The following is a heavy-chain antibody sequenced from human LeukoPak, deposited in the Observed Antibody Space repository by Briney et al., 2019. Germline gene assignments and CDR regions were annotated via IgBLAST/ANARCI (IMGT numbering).Heavy chain of an antibody. CDR3: ARDRNTDFWSGYYTNYFDY. D-gene: IGHD3-3*01. CDR1: GFTFSSYW. J-gene: IGHJ4*02. V-gene: IGHV3-7*01. CDR2: IKQDGSEK. Sequence: GGSLRLSCAASGFTFSSYWMSWVRQAPGKGLEWVANIKQDGSEKYYVDSVKGRFTISRDNAKNSLYLQMNSLRAEDTAVYYCARDRNTDFWSGYYTNYFDYWGQGTPVTVSS.